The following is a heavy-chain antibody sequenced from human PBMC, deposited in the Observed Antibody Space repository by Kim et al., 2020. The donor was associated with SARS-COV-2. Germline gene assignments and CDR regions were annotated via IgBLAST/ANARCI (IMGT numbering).Heavy chain of an antibody. Sequence: TPTPKSRVTISVDTSKNQFSLKLSSVTAADTAVYYCARIDPNYYYYGMDVWGQGTTVTVSS. CDR3: ARIDPNYYYYGMDV. V-gene: IGHV4-59*01. J-gene: IGHJ6*02.